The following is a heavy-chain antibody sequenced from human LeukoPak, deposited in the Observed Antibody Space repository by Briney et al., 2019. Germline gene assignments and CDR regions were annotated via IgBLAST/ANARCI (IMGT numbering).Heavy chain of an antibody. CDR3: ARCLLYLWSRNFYYYMDV. J-gene: IGHJ6*03. CDR2: ISVDDQGST. Sequence: PGGSLRLSCTTSEFSFRTYAMTWVRQAPGKGLEWVSTISVDDQGSTYYTDSVKGRFTISRDTSQNTLSLQMNSLRGEDTAVYYCARCLLYLWSRNFYYYMDVWGKGTTVTVSS. CDR1: EFSFRTYA. V-gene: IGHV3-23*01. D-gene: IGHD2-8*01.